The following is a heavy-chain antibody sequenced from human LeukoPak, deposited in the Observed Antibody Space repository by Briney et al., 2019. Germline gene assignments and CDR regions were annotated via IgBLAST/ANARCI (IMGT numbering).Heavy chain of an antibody. J-gene: IGHJ4*02. CDR3: ARRGYSSGPAGD. Sequence: SETLSLTCTVSGGSISTSSFFWGWIRQPPGKGLEWIGSIYYSGRTYYNPSLESRVTISVDTSKNQFSLKLNSVTAADTAVYYCARRGYSSGPAGDWGQGTLVTVSS. D-gene: IGHD6-19*01. CDR2: IYYSGRT. CDR1: GGSISTSSFF. V-gene: IGHV4-39*01.